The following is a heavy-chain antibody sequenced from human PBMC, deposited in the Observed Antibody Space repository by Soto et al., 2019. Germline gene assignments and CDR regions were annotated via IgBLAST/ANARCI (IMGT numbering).Heavy chain of an antibody. J-gene: IGHJ4*02. CDR1: GFTFSSYA. CDR2: ISGSGGST. Sequence: EVQLLESGGGLVQPGGSLRLSCAASGFTFSSYAMSWVRQAPGKGLEWVSAISGSGGSTYYADSVKGWFTISRDNSKNTLYLQMNSLRAEDTAVYYCAKQREQWLVPNYYFDYWGQGTLVTVSS. D-gene: IGHD6-19*01. CDR3: AKQREQWLVPNYYFDY. V-gene: IGHV3-23*01.